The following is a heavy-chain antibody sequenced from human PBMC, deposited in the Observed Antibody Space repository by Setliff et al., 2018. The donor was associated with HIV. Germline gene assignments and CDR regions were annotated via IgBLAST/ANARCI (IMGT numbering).Heavy chain of an antibody. CDR1: GYTFTSYG. CDR2: VSAYSGNT. Sequence: GASVKVSCKASGYTFTSYGITWVRQAPGQGLEWMGWVSAYSGNTDSAQKLQGRVTMTTDTSTSTAYMELRSLRSDDAAVYYCARVRAYCGSTHCTPDYWGQGTLVTVSS. CDR3: ARVRAYCGSTHCTPDY. J-gene: IGHJ4*02. V-gene: IGHV1-18*01. D-gene: IGHD2-2*01.